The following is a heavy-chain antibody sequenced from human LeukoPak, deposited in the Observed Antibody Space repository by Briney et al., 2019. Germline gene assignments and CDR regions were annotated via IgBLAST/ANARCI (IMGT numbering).Heavy chain of an antibody. CDR1: GYTFTSYY. CDR2: INPSGDST. J-gene: IGHJ4*02. V-gene: IGHV1-46*01. Sequence: ASVKVSCKASGYTFTSYYMHWVRQAPGQGLEWMGIINPSGDSTSYAQKFQGRVTMTRDTSTSTVYMELSSLRSEDTAVYYCARVPPYYDILTGYLPQGPLDYWGQGTLVTVSS. CDR3: ARVPPYYDILTGYLPQGPLDY. D-gene: IGHD3-9*01.